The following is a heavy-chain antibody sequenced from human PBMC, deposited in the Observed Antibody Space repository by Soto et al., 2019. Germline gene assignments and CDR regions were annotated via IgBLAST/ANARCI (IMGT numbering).Heavy chain of an antibody. Sequence: EVQLLESGGGLVQPGGALRLSCAASGSTFSSYGMPWVRQAPGKGPGWDSGISGSGDITVYADSVKGRFTISRDNSKNTLYLQMNSLRAEDTALSSCAKEKYYDWGQGTLVTVSS. V-gene: IGHV3-23*01. CDR2: ISGSGDIT. J-gene: IGHJ4*02. CDR1: GSTFSSYG. CDR3: AKEKYYD. D-gene: IGHD3-22*01.